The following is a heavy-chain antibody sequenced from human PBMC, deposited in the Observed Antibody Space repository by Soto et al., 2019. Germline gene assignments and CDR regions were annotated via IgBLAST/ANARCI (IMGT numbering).Heavy chain of an antibody. CDR3: ATLGMEIRAHFDY. Sequence: EVQLVQSGAEVKKPGATVKISCKVSGYTFTDYYIHWVQQAPGKGLEWMGLVDPEDDATVFAEKFQDRVIMTADTSTGTAYMELSGLRYDDTAVYYCATLGMEIRAHFDYWGQGTPGTVSS. J-gene: IGHJ4*02. D-gene: IGHD3-16*01. V-gene: IGHV1-69-2*01. CDR2: VDPEDDAT. CDR1: GYTFTDYY.